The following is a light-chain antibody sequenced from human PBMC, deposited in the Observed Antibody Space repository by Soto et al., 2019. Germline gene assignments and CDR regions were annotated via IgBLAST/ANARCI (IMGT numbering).Light chain of an antibody. V-gene: IGKV3-15*01. CDR2: GGS. CDR1: QSVSTN. J-gene: IGKJ1*01. Sequence: EIVMTQSPATRSGSPGERGSLSCRASQSVSTNLAWYQQKPGQAPRLLIYGGSTRATGITARFSGSGSGTEFTLTISRLQSEDFAVYSCQQHNNWPRTFGQGTKVDIK. CDR3: QQHNNWPRT.